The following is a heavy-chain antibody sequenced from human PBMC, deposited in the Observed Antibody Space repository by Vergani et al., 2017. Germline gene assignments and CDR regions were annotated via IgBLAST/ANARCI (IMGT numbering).Heavy chain of an antibody. D-gene: IGHD3-22*01. J-gene: IGHJ1*01. CDR3: AKGHYYDSSGSYFQH. V-gene: IGHV4-39*01. CDR2: IYYSGST. Sequence: QLQLQESGPGLVKPSETLSLTCTVSGGSISSSSYYWGWIRQPPGKGLEWIGSIYYSGSTYYNPSLKSRVTISVDTSKNQFSLKLSSVTAADTAVYYCAKGHYYDSSGSYFQHWGQGTLVTVSS. CDR1: GGSISSSSYY.